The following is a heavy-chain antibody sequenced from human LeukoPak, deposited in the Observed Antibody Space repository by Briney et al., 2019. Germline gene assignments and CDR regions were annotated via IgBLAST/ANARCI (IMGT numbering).Heavy chain of an antibody. CDR2: INHSGST. Sequence: SETLSLTCAVYGGSFSGYYWSWIRQPQGKGLEWIGEINHSGSTNYNPSLKSRVTISVDTSKNQFSLKLSSVTAADTAVYYCARGLRPLLWFGEPPYYFDYWGQGTLVTVSS. D-gene: IGHD3-10*01. V-gene: IGHV4-34*01. CDR3: ARGLRPLLWFGEPPYYFDY. CDR1: GGSFSGYY. J-gene: IGHJ4*02.